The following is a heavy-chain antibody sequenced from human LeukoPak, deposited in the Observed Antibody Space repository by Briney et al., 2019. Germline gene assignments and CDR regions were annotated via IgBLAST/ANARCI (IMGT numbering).Heavy chain of an antibody. CDR2: IYSGGNT. CDR1: GVTFSSDW. V-gene: IGHV3-66*01. J-gene: IGHJ4*02. CDR3: ARKTDSGGQGDY. Sequence: GGSLRLSCADSGVTFSSDWMSWVRQAPGKGLECVSVIYSGGNTYYADSVKGRFTISRDNSKNTLYLQMNSLRAEDTAVYYCARKTDSGGQGDYWGPGTLVTVSS. D-gene: IGHD3-22*01.